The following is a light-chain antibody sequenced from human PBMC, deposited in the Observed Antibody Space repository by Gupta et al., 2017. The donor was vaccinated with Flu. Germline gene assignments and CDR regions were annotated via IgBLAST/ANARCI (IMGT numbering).Light chain of an antibody. CDR1: SYNIGSNT. Sequence: QSVLTHPPSASGTPGQRVTISCSGSSYNIGSNTVNWYQQLPGTAPKLLIYSNNQRPPGVPDRFSGSKSGTSASLAISGLQSEDEADYYCAAWDDSLIGHVVFGGGTKLTVL. J-gene: IGLJ2*01. CDR3: AAWDDSLIGHVV. V-gene: IGLV1-44*01. CDR2: SNN.